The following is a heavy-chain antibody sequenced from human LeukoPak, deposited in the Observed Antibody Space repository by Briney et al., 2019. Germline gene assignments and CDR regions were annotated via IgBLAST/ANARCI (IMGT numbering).Heavy chain of an antibody. J-gene: IGHJ4*02. CDR1: GGSISSSSYS. CDR3: ARRLLSGYSGDY. D-gene: IGHD3-22*01. CDR2: IYYSGST. V-gene: IGHV4-39*01. Sequence: SETLSLTCTVSGGSISSSSYSWGWIRQPPGKGLEWIGSIYYSGSTYYNPSLKSRVTISVDTSKNQFSLKLSSVTAADTAVYYCARRLLSGYSGDYWGQGTLVTVSS.